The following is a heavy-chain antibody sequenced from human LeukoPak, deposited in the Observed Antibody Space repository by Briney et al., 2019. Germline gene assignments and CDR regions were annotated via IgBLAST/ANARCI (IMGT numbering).Heavy chain of an antibody. CDR2: ISAYNGNT. J-gene: IGHJ4*02. CDR3: ARQTDFWSGYYGLDY. Sequence: ASVKVSCKASGYTFTSYGISWVRQAPGQGLEWMGWISAYNGNTNYAQKLQGRVTMTTDTSTSTAYMGLRSLRSDDTAVYYCARQTDFWSGYYGLDYWGQGTLVTVSS. D-gene: IGHD3-3*01. V-gene: IGHV1-18*01. CDR1: GYTFTSYG.